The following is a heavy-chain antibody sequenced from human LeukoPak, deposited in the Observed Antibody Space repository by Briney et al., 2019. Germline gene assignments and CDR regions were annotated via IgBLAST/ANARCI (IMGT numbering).Heavy chain of an antibody. Sequence: PGGSLRLSCAASGFTFSSYSMNWVRQAPGKGLEWVSSISSSSSYIYYADSVKGRFTISRDNAKNSLDLQMNSLRAEDTAVYYCARARPYCSSTSCLDYWGQGTLVTVSS. CDR3: ARARPYCSSTSCLDY. V-gene: IGHV3-21*01. D-gene: IGHD2-2*01. CDR1: GFTFSSYS. J-gene: IGHJ4*02. CDR2: ISSSSSYI.